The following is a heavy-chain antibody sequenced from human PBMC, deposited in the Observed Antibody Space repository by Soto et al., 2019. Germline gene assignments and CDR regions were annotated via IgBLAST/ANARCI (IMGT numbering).Heavy chain of an antibody. Sequence: EVQLVESGGGLVQPGGSLRLSCAVSGFTFSDHYMDWVRQAPGKGLEWVGRSTDQAHSFYTVYAASVKGRFTISRDDSXXXXXXXXXXXXXXXXXXXXXXXXXXXXXPSVDFWGQGTLVTVSS. J-gene: IGHJ4*02. V-gene: IGHV3-72*01. CDR1: GFTFSDHY. CDR3: XXXXXXXXPSVDF. CDR2: STDQAHSFYT.